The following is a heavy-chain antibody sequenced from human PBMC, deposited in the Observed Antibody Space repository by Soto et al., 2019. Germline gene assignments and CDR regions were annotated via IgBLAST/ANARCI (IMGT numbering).Heavy chain of an antibody. J-gene: IGHJ6*02. V-gene: IGHV1-2*02. Sequence: QVQLVQSGAEVKTPGASVRVSCKASGYTFTGYYIHWVREAPGQGLEWMGWINPQTGGTSYPQKFQGRVTLSRDTSINTAYLALIRLTVGDAAVYFCARERYQVISDGMDVWGQGTTVTVSS. CDR1: GYTFTGYY. CDR2: INPQTGGT. D-gene: IGHD2-2*01. CDR3: ARERYQVISDGMDV.